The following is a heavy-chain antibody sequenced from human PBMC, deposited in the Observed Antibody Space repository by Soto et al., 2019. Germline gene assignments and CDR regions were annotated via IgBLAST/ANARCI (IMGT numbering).Heavy chain of an antibody. CDR1: GGSLSSYY. CDR2: IYYSGST. Sequence: SETLSLTCPVSGGSLSSYYWSWIRPPPGKGLEWIGYIYYSGSTNYNPSLKSRVTISVDTSKNQFSLKLSSVTAADTAVYYCARDDAYSGSYNRGFDYWGQGTLVTVSS. CDR3: ARDDAYSGSYNRGFDY. V-gene: IGHV4-59*01. D-gene: IGHD1-26*01. J-gene: IGHJ4*02.